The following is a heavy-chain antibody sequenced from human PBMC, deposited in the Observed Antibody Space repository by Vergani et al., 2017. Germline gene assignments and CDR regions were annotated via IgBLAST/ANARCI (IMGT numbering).Heavy chain of an antibody. Sequence: QLQLQESGPGLVKPSETLSLTCTVSGGSISSSSYYWGWIRQPPGKGLEWIGSIYYSGSTYYNPSLKSRVTISVDTSKNQFSLKLSSVTAADTAVYYCARDNSAAAAGTYYYYYGMDVWGQGTTVTVSS. CDR1: GGSISSSSYY. CDR2: IYYSGST. V-gene: IGHV4-39*07. J-gene: IGHJ6*02. CDR3: ARDNSAAAAGTYYYYYGMDV. D-gene: IGHD6-13*01.